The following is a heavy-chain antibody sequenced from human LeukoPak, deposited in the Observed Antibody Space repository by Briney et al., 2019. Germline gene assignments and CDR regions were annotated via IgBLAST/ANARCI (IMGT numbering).Heavy chain of an antibody. CDR3: TTGVRDSSGYYNFDY. CDR1: GFTFSNAW. CDR2: IKSKTDGGTI. Sequence: GGSLRLSCAASGFTFSNAWMNWVRQSPGKGLEWVGRIKSKTDGGTIDYGAPVKGRFTISRDDSKNTLFLQMNSLKNEDTAMYHCTTGVRDSSGYYNFDYWGQGTLVTVSS. V-gene: IGHV3-15*01. J-gene: IGHJ4*02. D-gene: IGHD3-22*01.